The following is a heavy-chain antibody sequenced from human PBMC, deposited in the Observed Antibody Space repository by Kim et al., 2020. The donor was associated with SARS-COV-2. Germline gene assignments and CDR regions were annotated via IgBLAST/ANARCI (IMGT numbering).Heavy chain of an antibody. CDR3: ANAGGHYCSSTSCQIPPMAHYYYYYGMDV. CDR1: GGTFSSYA. J-gene: IGHJ6*02. V-gene: IGHV1-69*13. D-gene: IGHD2-2*01. CDR2: IIPIFGTA. Sequence: SVKVSCKASGGTFSSYAISWVRQAPGQGLEWMGGIIPIFGTANYAQKFQGRVTITADESTSTAYMELSSLRSEDTAVYYCANAGGHYCSSTSCQIPPMAHYYYYYGMDVWGQGTTVTVSS.